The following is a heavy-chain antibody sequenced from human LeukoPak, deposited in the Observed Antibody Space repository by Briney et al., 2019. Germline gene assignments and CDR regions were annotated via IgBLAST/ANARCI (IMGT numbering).Heavy chain of an antibody. CDR3: AKTGNFYDMDV. J-gene: IGHJ6*03. D-gene: IGHD7-27*01. Sequence: SVKGRFAISRDNAKSSLYLQMSSLRAEDTAVYFCAKTGNFYDMDVWGKGTTVTVSS. V-gene: IGHV3-11*03.